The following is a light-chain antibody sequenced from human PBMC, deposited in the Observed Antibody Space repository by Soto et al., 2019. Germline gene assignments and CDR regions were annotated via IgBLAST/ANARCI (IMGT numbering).Light chain of an antibody. CDR3: QQYGSSPRKT. J-gene: IGKJ2*01. CDR1: QSVSSSY. V-gene: IGKV3-20*01. Sequence: EIVLTQSPGTLSLSPGERATLSCRASQSVSSSYLAWYQQKPGQAPRLLIYGASSRATGIPDRFSGSGSGTDFTLTIRRLEPEDIAVYYWQQYGSSPRKTFGQGTKLEIK. CDR2: GAS.